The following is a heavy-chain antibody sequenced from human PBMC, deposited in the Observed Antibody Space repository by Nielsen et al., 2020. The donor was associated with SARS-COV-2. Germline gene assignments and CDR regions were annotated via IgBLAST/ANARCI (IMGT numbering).Heavy chain of an antibody. J-gene: IGHJ4*02. CDR3: VKGYFCDF. V-gene: IGHV3-64D*09. Sequence: GGSLRLSCSASGFIFSSYAMSWVRQAPGRGLEYVSAISSDGTDTNYAGSVKGRFIISRDNSKNTLFLQMSSLRVEDTAVYYCVKGYFCDFWGQGALVTV. CDR1: GFIFSSYA. D-gene: IGHD1-14*01. CDR2: ISSDGTDT.